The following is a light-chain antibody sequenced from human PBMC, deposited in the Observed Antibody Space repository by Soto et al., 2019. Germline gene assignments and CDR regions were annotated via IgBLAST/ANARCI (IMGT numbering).Light chain of an antibody. CDR1: QSVDSNY. Sequence: EIVLTQSPGTLSLSPGEEATLSCRASQSVDSNYLAWYQQKPGQTPRLIIYGASGRADGIPHSFSGSGFGTDFTLTISIVEPEDFAVYYCQQYGTPRSVTFGQGTRLDI. V-gene: IGKV3-20*01. J-gene: IGKJ5*01. CDR3: QQYGTPRSVT. CDR2: GAS.